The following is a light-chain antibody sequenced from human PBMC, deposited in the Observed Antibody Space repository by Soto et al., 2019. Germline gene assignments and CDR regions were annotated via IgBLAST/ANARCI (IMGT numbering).Light chain of an antibody. V-gene: IGKV1-12*01. Sequence: DLQMTQSPSSVSASVGDRVTITCRASQGISGWLAWYQQRPGKAPDLLISGASRLQSGVPSRFTGSGFETDFTLTISSLQPEDFATYYCQQAYIFPPTFGQGTKVELK. CDR3: QQAYIFPPT. CDR1: QGISGW. CDR2: GAS. J-gene: IGKJ1*01.